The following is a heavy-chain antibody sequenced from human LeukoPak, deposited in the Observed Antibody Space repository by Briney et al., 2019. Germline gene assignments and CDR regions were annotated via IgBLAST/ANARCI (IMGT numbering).Heavy chain of an antibody. CDR3: GRGGTVRGVIITPDY. Sequence: GASVKVSCTASGYTFTGYYTHWVRHAPGQGLECMGWINPNCGGTNYAQKFQGRVSMTRDTAISTAYMELSRLSSDATAVYYCGRGGTVRGVIITPDYWDQGTLVSVSS. CDR2: INPNCGGT. J-gene: IGHJ4*02. V-gene: IGHV1-2*02. D-gene: IGHD3-10*01. CDR1: GYTFTGYY.